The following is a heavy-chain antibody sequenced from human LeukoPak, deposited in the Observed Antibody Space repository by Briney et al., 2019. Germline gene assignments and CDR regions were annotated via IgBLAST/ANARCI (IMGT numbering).Heavy chain of an antibody. CDR3: ARPVDSSMITGFDL. CDR2: ITSTSSTI. V-gene: IGHV3-48*01. CDR1: GFTFSSYG. D-gene: IGHD5-18*01. Sequence: GGSLSLSCAASGFTFSSYGLNWVRQAPGKGLEWVSFITSTSSTIHYAGSVKGRFTISRDNAKNSLYLQMNSLRAEDTAMYYCARPVDSSMITGFDLWGPGTLVTVSS. J-gene: IGHJ4*02.